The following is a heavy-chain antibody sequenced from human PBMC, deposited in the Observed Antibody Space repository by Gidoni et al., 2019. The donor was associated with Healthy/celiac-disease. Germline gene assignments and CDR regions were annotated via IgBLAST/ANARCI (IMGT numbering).Heavy chain of an antibody. D-gene: IGHD1-26*01. J-gene: IGHJ4*02. CDR2: IDSSGRT. V-gene: IGHV4-59*01. CDR1: GGSISSYY. CDR3: ASARSYPPTTFDY. Sequence: QVQLQESGPGLVKPSETLALTCAVDGGSISSYYWSWIRQPPGKGLEWIGYIDSSGRTTYNPSLKSRVTISVDTSKNQFSLKLISLTAADTAEYYCASARSYPPTTFDYWGQGTLVTVSS.